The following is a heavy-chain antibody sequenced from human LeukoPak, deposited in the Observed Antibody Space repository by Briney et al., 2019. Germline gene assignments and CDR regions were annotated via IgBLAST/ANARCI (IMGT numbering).Heavy chain of an antibody. J-gene: IGHJ4*02. CDR2: ISNSAIT. CDR3: ARVGCYGSGSYYRDYFEY. CDR1: GVSISSYY. D-gene: IGHD3-10*01. V-gene: IGHV4-59*01. Sequence: SETLSLTCTVSGVSISSYYWTWIRQPPGKGLEWIGFISNSAITDYNPSLKSRVTISIDTSKNQFSLKLNSVTAADTAVYYCARVGCYGSGSYYRDYFEYWGQGTLVTVSS.